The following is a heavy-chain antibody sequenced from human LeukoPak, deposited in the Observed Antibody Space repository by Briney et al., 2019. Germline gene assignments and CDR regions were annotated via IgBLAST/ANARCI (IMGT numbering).Heavy chain of an antibody. CDR1: GFTFSSYS. CDR3: AKDNGSGWPDAFDI. D-gene: IGHD6-19*01. CDR2: ISSSSSHI. V-gene: IGHV3-21*04. J-gene: IGHJ3*02. Sequence: GGSLRLSCAASGFTFSSYSMNWVRQAPGKGLEWVSSISSSSSHIYYADSVKGRFTISRDNPKNTLYLQMNSLRAEDTAVYYCAKDNGSGWPDAFDIWGQGTMVTVSS.